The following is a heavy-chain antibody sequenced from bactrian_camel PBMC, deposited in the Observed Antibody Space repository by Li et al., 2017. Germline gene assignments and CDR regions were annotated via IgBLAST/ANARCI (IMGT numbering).Heavy chain of an antibody. V-gene: IGHV3S42*01. Sequence: DVQLVESGGGSVQAGGSLTLSCAAGRYTYKRNCMGWFRQRPGKDREGLAVLWIGGATTSYADSVKGRFIITRDKAKDLVYLQMNGLQPEDSGMYYCAAELRPDYVLQVRNILRPNGYNRWGRGTQVTVSS. CDR2: LWIGGATT. CDR3: AAELRPDYVLQVRNILRPNGYNR. D-gene: IGHD4*01. J-gene: IGHJ4*01. CDR1: RYTYKRNC.